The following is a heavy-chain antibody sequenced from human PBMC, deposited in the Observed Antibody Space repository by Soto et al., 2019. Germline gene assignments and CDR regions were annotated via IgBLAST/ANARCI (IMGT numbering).Heavy chain of an antibody. J-gene: IGHJ6*02. CDR3: AMVDVYVTPSPQDV. CDR2: INTYNGNT. V-gene: IGHV1-18*01. D-gene: IGHD3-16*01. Sequence: QVQLVQSRAEVKNPGASVKVSCKASGYSFTRYGIAWARQAPGQGLEWMGWINTYNGNTNYAQNLQGRVTLTTDTSTSTAYMELTSLRSNDPDIYYCAMVDVYVTPSPQDVWGQGTTVIVSS. CDR1: GYSFTRYG.